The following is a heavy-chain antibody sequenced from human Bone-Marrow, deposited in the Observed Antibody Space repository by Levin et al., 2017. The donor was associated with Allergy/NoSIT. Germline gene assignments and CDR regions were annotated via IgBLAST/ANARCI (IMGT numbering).Heavy chain of an antibody. CDR1: GFRFNDYA. Sequence: GESLKISCAASGFRFNDYAMSWVRQAPGKGLEWVSAISGSGGPTYYADSVKGRFTLSRDNSKNTLYLQMNSLSAEDTAVYFCAKDRGKAAASRPTSWGQGTLVTVSS. J-gene: IGHJ5*02. V-gene: IGHV3-23*01. CDR3: AKDRGKAAASRPTS. CDR2: ISGSGGPT. D-gene: IGHD6-13*01.